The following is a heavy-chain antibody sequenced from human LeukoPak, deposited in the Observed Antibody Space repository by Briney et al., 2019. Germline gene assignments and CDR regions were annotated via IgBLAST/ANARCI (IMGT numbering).Heavy chain of an antibody. CDR2: ISSSSSYI. CDR1: GFTFSSYS. CDR3: ARDHNYAFDN. V-gene: IGHV3-21*01. Sequence: GGSLRLSCAASGFTFSSYSMNWVRQAPGKGLEWVSSISSSSSYIYYADSVKGRFTISRDNAKNTLYLQMNSLRVEDTAVYYCARDHNYAFDNWGQGTLVSVSS. D-gene: IGHD5-18*01. J-gene: IGHJ4*02.